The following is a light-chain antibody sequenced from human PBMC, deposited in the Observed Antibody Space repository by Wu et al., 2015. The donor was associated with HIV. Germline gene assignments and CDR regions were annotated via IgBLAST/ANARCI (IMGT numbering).Light chain of an antibody. Sequence: EIVMTQSPATLSVSPGERATLSCRASQSIGSKLAWFQQKPGQPPRLLIHETSNRAADIPDRFSGTGSGTDFTLTISRLDPEDFAVYFCQQYGSSLITFGQGTRLEIK. CDR1: QSIGSK. CDR2: ETS. V-gene: IGKV3-20*01. CDR3: QQYGSSLIT. J-gene: IGKJ5*01.